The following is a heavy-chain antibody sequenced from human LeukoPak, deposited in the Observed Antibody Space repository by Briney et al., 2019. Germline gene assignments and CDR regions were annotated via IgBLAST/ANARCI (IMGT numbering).Heavy chain of an antibody. D-gene: IGHD2-15*01. CDR1: GFTVSSNY. Sequence: GGSLRLSCAASGFTVSSNYMSWVRQAPGKGLEWVANIKKDGSDKYYVDSVKGRFTISRDNAKKSLFLQMNSLRAEDTAVYYCTGGPGYWGQGTLVTVSS. CDR3: TGGPGY. V-gene: IGHV3-7*01. CDR2: IKKDGSDK. J-gene: IGHJ4*02.